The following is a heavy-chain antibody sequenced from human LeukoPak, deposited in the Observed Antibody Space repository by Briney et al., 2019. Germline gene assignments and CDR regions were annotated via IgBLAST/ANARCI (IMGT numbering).Heavy chain of an antibody. CDR3: AREKAGTDYFDY. D-gene: IGHD6-19*01. V-gene: IGHV3-53*01. CDR1: AFTVSSNY. J-gene: IGHJ4*02. CDR2: IYSGGST. Sequence: QPGGSLRLSCAASAFTVSSNYMSWVRQAPEKGLEWVSVIYSGGSTYYADSVKGRFTISRDNSKNTLYLQMNSLRAEDTAVYYCAREKAGTDYFDYWGQGTLVTVSS.